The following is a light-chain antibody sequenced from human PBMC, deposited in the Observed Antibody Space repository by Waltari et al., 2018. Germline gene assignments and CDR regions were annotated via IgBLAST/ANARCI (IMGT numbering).Light chain of an antibody. V-gene: IGKV1-39*01. CDR3: HQSFVSPWT. Sequence: DIQLTQSPSSLSASIGDRVTITCRASQSIATYLNWYQEKPGKAPKLLISAAYSLYSGVPSRFSGSGSGTDFTLSISSLQPEDFATYYCHQSFVSPWTFGQGTKVEIK. J-gene: IGKJ1*01. CDR1: QSIATY. CDR2: AAY.